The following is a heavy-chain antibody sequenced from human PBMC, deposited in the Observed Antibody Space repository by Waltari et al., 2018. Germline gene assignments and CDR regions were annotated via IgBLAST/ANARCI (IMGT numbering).Heavy chain of an antibody. D-gene: IGHD3-22*01. CDR3: ATYDSSGYFFAY. V-gene: IGHV4-31*01. CDR2: IYYSGST. CDR1: GGSISSGGYY. J-gene: IGHJ4*02. Sequence: QVQLQESGPGLVKPSQTLSLTCTVSGGSISSGGYYWSWIRQYPGKGLEWMGYIYYSGSTYYTPSLKSLVTISVDTSKNQFSLKLSSVTAADTAVYYCATYDSSGYFFAYWGQGTLVTVSS.